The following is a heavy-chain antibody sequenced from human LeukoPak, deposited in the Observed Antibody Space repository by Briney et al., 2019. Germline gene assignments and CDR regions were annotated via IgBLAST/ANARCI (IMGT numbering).Heavy chain of an antibody. CDR2: INHSGST. Sequence: PSETLSLTCAVYGGSFSGYYWSWIRQPPGKGLEWIGEINHSGSTNYNPSLKSRVTISVDTSKNQFSLKLSSVTAADTAVYYCARGKQHYYYYYYMDVWGKGTTVTISS. CDR1: GGSFSGYY. J-gene: IGHJ6*03. CDR3: ARGKQHYYYYYYMDV. V-gene: IGHV4-34*01. D-gene: IGHD1/OR15-1a*01.